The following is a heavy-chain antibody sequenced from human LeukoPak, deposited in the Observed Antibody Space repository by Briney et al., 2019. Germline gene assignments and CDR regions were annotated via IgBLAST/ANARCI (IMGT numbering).Heavy chain of an antibody. CDR2: IKQDGSEK. D-gene: IGHD2-15*01. J-gene: IGHJ4*02. CDR1: GFTFSSYW. CDR3: AREYCSGGSCYHDY. Sequence: GGSLTLSCAASGFTFSSYWMSWVRQAPGKGLEWVANIKQDGSEKYYVDSVKGRFTISRDNAKNSLYLQMNSLRAEDTAVYYCAREYCSGGSCYHDYWGQGTLVTVSS. V-gene: IGHV3-7*01.